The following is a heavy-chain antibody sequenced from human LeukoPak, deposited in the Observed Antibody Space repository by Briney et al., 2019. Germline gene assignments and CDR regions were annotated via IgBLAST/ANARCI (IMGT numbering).Heavy chain of an antibody. J-gene: IGHJ4*02. CDR1: GGSISSYY. CDR2: IYYSGST. CDR3: ARAHGSGGDYFDY. Sequence: PSETLSLTCTVSGGSISSYYWSWIRQPPGKGLEWIGYIYYSGSTNYNPSLKSRVTISVDTSKNQFSLKLSSVTAADTAVYYCARAHGSGGDYFDYWGQGTLVTVSS. V-gene: IGHV4-59*01. D-gene: IGHD5-12*01.